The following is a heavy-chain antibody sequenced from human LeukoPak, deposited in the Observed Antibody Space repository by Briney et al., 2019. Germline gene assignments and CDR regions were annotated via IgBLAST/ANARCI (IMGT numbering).Heavy chain of an antibody. V-gene: IGHV3-9*01. CDR3: AKDYYGSGTADY. D-gene: IGHD3-10*01. Sequence: GGSLRLSCAASGFTFDDYAMHWVRQAPGKGLEWVSGISWNSGSIGYADSVKGRFTISRDNAKNSLYLQMNSLRAEDTAVYYCAKDYYGSGTADYWGQGTLVTVSS. CDR2: ISWNSGSI. J-gene: IGHJ4*02. CDR1: GFTFDDYA.